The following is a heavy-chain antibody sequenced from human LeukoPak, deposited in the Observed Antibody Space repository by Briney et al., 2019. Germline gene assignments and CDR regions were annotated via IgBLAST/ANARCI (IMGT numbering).Heavy chain of an antibody. CDR3: AREGNVVSAAPLDYYYGMDV. CDR1: GFTFSSYS. Sequence: GRSLRLSCAASGFTFSSYSMHWVRQAPGKGLVWVAVISYDGSIKYYADSVKGRFIISRDNSKNTLYLQMNSLRAEDTAVYYCAREGNVVSAAPLDYYYGMDVWGQGTTVTVSS. V-gene: IGHV3-30-3*01. D-gene: IGHD2-2*01. J-gene: IGHJ6*02. CDR2: ISYDGSIK.